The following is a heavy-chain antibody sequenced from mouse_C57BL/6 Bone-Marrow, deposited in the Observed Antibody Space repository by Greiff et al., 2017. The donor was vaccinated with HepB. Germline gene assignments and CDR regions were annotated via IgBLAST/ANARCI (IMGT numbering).Heavy chain of an antibody. J-gene: IGHJ2*01. Sequence: QVQLQQPGAELVKPGASVKLSCKASGYTFTSYWMHWVKQRPGQGLEWIGMIHPNSGSTNYNEKFKSKATLTVDKSSSPAYMQRSSLTSEDSAVYYCANYYGSSYTGGYWGQGTTLTVSS. V-gene: IGHV1-64*01. D-gene: IGHD1-1*01. CDR1: GYTFTSYW. CDR2: IHPNSGST. CDR3: ANYYGSSYTGGY.